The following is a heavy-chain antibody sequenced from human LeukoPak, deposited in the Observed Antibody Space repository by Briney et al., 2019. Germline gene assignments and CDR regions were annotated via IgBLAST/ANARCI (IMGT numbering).Heavy chain of an antibody. Sequence: GGSLRLSCEGSGLSLSAYNMNWVRQAPGKGLESVSYISSSSATIFYADSVKGRFTISRDNAKNSLYLQMNSLRPEDTAVYYCAAGYFDWHYWGQGILVTVSS. CDR2: ISSSSATI. CDR3: AAGYFDWHY. J-gene: IGHJ4*02. CDR1: GLSLSAYN. D-gene: IGHD3-9*01. V-gene: IGHV3-48*01.